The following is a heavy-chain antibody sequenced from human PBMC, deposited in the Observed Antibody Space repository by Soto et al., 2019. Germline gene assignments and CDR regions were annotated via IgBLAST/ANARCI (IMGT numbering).Heavy chain of an antibody. CDR1: GYTLTELS. CDR3: AIGVRRSNEFDH. Sequence: GVPVQVSSKVSGYTLTELSIHWVQQAPGEGNERLVGVDLENGERIYAQRLHDRVTMTEASTADTPYIELSGLRSEDTAVYYCAIGVRRSNEFDHWGQGTMVTVAS. J-gene: IGHJ4*02. D-gene: IGHD3-3*01. CDR2: VDLENGER. V-gene: IGHV1-24*01.